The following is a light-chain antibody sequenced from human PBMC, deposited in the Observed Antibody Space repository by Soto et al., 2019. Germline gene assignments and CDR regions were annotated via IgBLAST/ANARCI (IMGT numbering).Light chain of an antibody. J-gene: IGKJ4*01. Sequence: DIQMTQSPSSLSASVGDRVTITCQARQDINNFLSWYQQKPGKSPKLLIYDASNLETGVPSRFSGSGSGTTFIFTISSLQAEDIATYYCQQYDYFPRTFGGGTKVEIK. V-gene: IGKV1-33*01. CDR1: QDINNF. CDR3: QQYDYFPRT. CDR2: DAS.